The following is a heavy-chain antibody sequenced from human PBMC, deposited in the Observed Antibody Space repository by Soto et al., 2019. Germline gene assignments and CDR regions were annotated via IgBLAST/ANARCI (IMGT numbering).Heavy chain of an antibody. V-gene: IGHV3-30*18. D-gene: IGHD3-16*01. Sequence: QVQLVESGGGVVQPGRSLRLSCAASGFTFSSYGMHWVRQAPGKGLEWVAVISYDGRYKYYADSVKGRFTISRDNSKNTLYLKMNSLRAEDTAVYYCAKWNGGFDYWGQGTLVTVSS. CDR3: AKWNGGFDY. CDR2: ISYDGRYK. CDR1: GFTFSSYG. J-gene: IGHJ4*02.